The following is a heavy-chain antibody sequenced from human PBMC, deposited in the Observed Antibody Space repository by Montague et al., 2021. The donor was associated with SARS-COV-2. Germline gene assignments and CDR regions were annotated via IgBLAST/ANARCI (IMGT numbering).Heavy chain of an antibody. CDR3: AKGSHIYGTRGLRTGWFDP. Sequence: SETLSLTCAVYGASISGYDWTSTRQYPSWELESIGEVIHSGKTTYTPSIQSRITMSVDTYKKQFSLRLSSVTAADTAVYFCAKGSHIYGTRGLRTGWFDPWGQGTLVTVSS. CDR1: GASISGYD. CDR2: VIHSGKT. J-gene: IGHJ5*02. D-gene: IGHD5-18*01. V-gene: IGHV4-34*01.